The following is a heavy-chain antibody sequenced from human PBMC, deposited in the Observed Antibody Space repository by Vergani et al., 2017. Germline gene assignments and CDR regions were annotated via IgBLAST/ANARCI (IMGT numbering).Heavy chain of an antibody. V-gene: IGHV2-70*15. CDR2: IDWDDDK. CDR1: GFSLSTSGMC. CDR3: ARTRLYGSGISRQVPRFDY. Sequence: QVTLRESGPALVKPTQTLTLTCTFSGFSLSTSGMCVSWIRQPPGKALEWLARIDWDDDKYYSTSLKTRLTISKDTSKNQVVLTMTNMDPVDTATYYCARTRLYGSGISRQVPRFDYWGQGTLVTVSS. J-gene: IGHJ4*02. D-gene: IGHD3-10*01.